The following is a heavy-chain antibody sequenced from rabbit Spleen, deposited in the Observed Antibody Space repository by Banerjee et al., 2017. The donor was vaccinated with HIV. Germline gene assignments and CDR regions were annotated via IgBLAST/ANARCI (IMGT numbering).Heavy chain of an antibody. Sequence: QEQVVESGGGLVQPGGSLKLSCKASRFDLNTYGVSWVRQAPGKGLEWIGYIDPVFGATHYATWVNGRFTISSHNAQNTLYLQLNSLTAADTATYFCVRGASSSGYYNLWGPGTLVTVS. D-gene: IGHD1-1*01. CDR1: RFDLNTYG. CDR2: IDPVFGAT. V-gene: IGHV1S47*01. J-gene: IGHJ4*01. CDR3: VRGASSSGYYNL.